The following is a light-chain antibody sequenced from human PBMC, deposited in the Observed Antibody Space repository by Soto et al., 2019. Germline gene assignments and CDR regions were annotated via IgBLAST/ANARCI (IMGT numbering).Light chain of an antibody. J-gene: IGKJ5*01. CDR1: QSINSN. CDR3: QQYGSSRT. V-gene: IGKV3-20*01. CDR2: GAS. Sequence: EIVLTQSPGTLSLSPGERATLSCRASQSINSNLAWHQQKPGQAPRLLIYGASSRATGIPDRFSGSGSGTDFTLTISRLEPEDFAVYYCQQYGSSRTFGQGTRLEIK.